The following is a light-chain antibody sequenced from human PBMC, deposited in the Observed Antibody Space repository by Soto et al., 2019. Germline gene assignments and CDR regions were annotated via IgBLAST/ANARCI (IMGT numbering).Light chain of an antibody. CDR3: QRHSTWPAWT. CDR1: RSVGYN. Sequence: EIAMTHSPATLSVSPGERVTLSCRASRSVGYNLAWYQQKPGQAPRLLMYRASPQVNGTPAMVSGSGSGTEFTLTISSLQYEDFAVYYCQRHSTWPAWTFGQGTRVEI. J-gene: IGKJ1*01. CDR2: RAS. V-gene: IGKV3-15*01.